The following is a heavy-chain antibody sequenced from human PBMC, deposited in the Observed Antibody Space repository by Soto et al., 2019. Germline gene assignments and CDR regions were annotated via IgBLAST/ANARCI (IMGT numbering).Heavy chain of an antibody. V-gene: IGHV3-23*01. J-gene: IGHJ4*02. CDR3: AKARCSTTDCYVPDY. CDR1: GFTFSTYT. D-gene: IGHD2-2*01. CDR2: ISGRGGSP. Sequence: GRSLRLSCVASGFTFSTYTMSWLRQAPGKGLEWVSVISGRGGSPSYADSVQGRFSIYRDNPKNTLYLQMNSLRGEDTAIYYCAKARCSTTDCYVPDYWGQGT.